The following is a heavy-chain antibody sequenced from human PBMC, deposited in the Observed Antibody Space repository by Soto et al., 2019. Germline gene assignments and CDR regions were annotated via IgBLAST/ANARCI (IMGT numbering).Heavy chain of an antibody. D-gene: IGHD1-20*01. CDR1: GYTFITYY. J-gene: IGHJ4*02. CDR3: ARNVNSGFDY. Sequence: ASVKVSCKASGYTFITYYMHWVRQAPGQGLEWMGFINPSGGSTSYAQKFQARVTTTRDTSTSTVYMELSSLRSEDTAVYYCARNVNSGFDYWGQGTLVTVSS. CDR2: INPSGGST. V-gene: IGHV1-46*01.